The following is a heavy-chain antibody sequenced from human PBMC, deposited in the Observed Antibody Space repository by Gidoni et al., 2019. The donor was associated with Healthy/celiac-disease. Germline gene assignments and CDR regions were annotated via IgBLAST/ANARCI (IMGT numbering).Heavy chain of an antibody. CDR1: AYTFTSYG. D-gene: IGHD6-13*01. CDR2: ISAYDGNT. CDR3: ARGRGVAATIYGLDV. Sequence: QVQLVQSGAEVQKPGSSVSVSRKAAAYTFTSYGIGWVRKAPGQGLEWMGWISAYDGNTNYADKLQGRVTVTTDTSTSTAYMELRSLRSDDTAVYYCARGRGVAATIYGLDVWGQGTTVTVSS. V-gene: IGHV1-18*01. J-gene: IGHJ6*02.